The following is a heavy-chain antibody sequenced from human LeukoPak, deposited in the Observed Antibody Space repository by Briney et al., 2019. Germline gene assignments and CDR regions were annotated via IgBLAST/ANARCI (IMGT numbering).Heavy chain of an antibody. V-gene: IGHV3-20*04. Sequence: GGSLRLSCAASGFTFDDYGMSWVRQAPGKGLEWVSGINWNGGSTGYADSVKGRFTISRDNAKNSLYLQMNSPRAEDTAVYYCASTDYSNYFLDYWGQGTLVTVSS. J-gene: IGHJ4*02. D-gene: IGHD4-11*01. CDR3: ASTDYSNYFLDY. CDR1: GFTFDDYG. CDR2: INWNGGST.